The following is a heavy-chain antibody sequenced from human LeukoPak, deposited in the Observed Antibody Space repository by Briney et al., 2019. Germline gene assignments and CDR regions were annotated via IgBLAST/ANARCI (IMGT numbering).Heavy chain of an antibody. V-gene: IGHV1-69*04. CDR1: GGTFSSYA. CDR3: ARDTVRGVIMNRALAPGWFDP. Sequence: SVKVSCKASGGTFSSYAISWVRQAPGQGLEWMGRIIPILGIANYAQKFQGRVTITADKSTSTAYMELSSLRSEDTAVYYCARDTVRGVIMNRALAPGWFDPWGQGTLVTVSS. J-gene: IGHJ5*02. CDR2: IIPILGIA. D-gene: IGHD3-10*01.